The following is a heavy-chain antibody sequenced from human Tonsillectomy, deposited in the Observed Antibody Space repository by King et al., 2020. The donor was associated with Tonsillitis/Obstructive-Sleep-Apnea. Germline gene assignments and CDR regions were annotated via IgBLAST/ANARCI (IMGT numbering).Heavy chain of an antibody. V-gene: IGHV3-30*01. D-gene: IGHD1-26*01. CDR3: ARDWHAIVSGYMDV. J-gene: IGHJ6*03. Sequence: VQLVESGGGVVQPGRSLRLSCAASGFTFSSYAMHWVRQVPGKGLEWVAVISSDGSNKYYADSWKGRFTISRDNSKNTVYLQMNSLRAEDTAVYYCARDWHAIVSGYMDVWGKGTTVTVSS. CDR1: GFTFSSYA. CDR2: ISSDGSNK.